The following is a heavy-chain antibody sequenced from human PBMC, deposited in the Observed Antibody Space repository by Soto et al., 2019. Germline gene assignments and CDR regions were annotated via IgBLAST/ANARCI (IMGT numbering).Heavy chain of an antibody. Sequence: SETLSLTCTVSGGSISSGDYYWSWIRQPPGKGLEWIGYIYYSGSTYYNPSLKSRVTISVDTSKNQFSLKLSSVTAADTAVYYCARANILGILYGGMDVWGRGTTVTVSS. CDR3: ARANILGILYGGMDV. CDR1: GGSISSGDYY. V-gene: IGHV4-30-4*01. D-gene: IGHD3-3*01. CDR2: IYYSGST. J-gene: IGHJ6*02.